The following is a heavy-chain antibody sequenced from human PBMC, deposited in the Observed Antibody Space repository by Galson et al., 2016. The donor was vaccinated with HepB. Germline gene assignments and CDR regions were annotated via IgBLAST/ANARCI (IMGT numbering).Heavy chain of an antibody. Sequence: SLRLSCAASGFTLSDYWMHWVRQSPGKGLVWVSRINSYGGVTDYADSVKDRFTISKDNAKNTLYLHMNSLRAEDTAIYYCARYGAILPEPSVVTVDYGMDVWGQGTTVTVSS. D-gene: IGHD1-14*01. V-gene: IGHV3-74*01. CDR1: GFTLSDYW. CDR3: ARYGAILPEPSVVTVDYGMDV. J-gene: IGHJ6*02. CDR2: INSYGGVT.